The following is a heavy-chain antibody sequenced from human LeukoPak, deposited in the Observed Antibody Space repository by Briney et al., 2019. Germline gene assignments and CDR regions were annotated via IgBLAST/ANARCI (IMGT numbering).Heavy chain of an antibody. V-gene: IGHV3-66*02. CDR1: GFTVCSSY. Sequence: GGSLKLAXTASGFTVCSSYMNWVRQTPGKGLEWLSVIYSGGNSYYADSVKGRFTFSRDNSNNTLYLQMNSLRAEDTAVYYCARVAFGGVIAGAFDIWGQGTMVTVSS. CDR3: ARVAFGGVIAGAFDI. J-gene: IGHJ3*02. D-gene: IGHD3-16*02. CDR2: IYSGGNS.